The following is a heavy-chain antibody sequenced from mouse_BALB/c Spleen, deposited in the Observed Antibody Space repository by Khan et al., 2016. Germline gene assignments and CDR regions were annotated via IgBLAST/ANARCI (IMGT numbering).Heavy chain of an antibody. CDR3: AGWLDAMDY. V-gene: IGHV3-2*02. CDR2: ISYSGTT. CDR1: GYSITSDYA. Sequence: EVQLQESGPGLVKPSQSLSLTCTVTGYSITSDYAWNWIRQFPGNKLEWMGYISYSGTTTYNPSLKSRISITRDTSKNQFFLQLNSVTTEDTATXYCAGWLDAMDYWGQGTSVTVSS. D-gene: IGHD2-2*01. J-gene: IGHJ4*01.